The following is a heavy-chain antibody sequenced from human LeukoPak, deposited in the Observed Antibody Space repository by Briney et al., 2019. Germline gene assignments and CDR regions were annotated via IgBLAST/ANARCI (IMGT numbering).Heavy chain of an antibody. Sequence: SRTLSLTCTVSGDSINSGSYYWTWIRQPAGQGLEWIGRINPIGTTDYNPSLKSRVTISVDTSKNQFSLKLTSVTAADTAVYYCARAQQWLPFTYWGQGTLVTVSP. CDR1: GDSINSGSYY. J-gene: IGHJ4*02. CDR2: INPIGTT. V-gene: IGHV4-61*02. D-gene: IGHD6-19*01. CDR3: ARAQQWLPFTY.